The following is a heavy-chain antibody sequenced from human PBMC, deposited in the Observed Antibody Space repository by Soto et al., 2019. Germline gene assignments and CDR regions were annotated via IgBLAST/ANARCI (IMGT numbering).Heavy chain of an antibody. CDR2: TSSTENT. J-gene: IGHJ5*02. V-gene: IGHV4-59*02. CDR1: GGSVTSHH. Sequence: PSETLSLTCFVCGGSVTSHHWSSIRQFPGQGLEWIAYTSSTENTNYDPSLQSRVTISFDTSKNQLSLKLTSMTAADTAVYCCARDMHAGFTHYCDPCGRRTMVTV. D-gene: IGHD1-26*01. CDR3: ARDMHAGFTHYCDP.